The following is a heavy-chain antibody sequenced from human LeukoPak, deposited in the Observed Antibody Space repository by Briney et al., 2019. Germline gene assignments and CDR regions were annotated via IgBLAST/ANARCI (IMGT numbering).Heavy chain of an antibody. J-gene: IGHJ5*02. V-gene: IGHV4-59*08. D-gene: IGHD6-19*01. CDR3: ARRRWAGTFHGWFDP. CDR1: GGSISSYY. Sequence: NSSETLSLTCTVSGGSISSYYWGWIRQPPGKGLEWIGYIYYSGSTNYNPSLKSRVTISVDTSKNQFSLKLSSVTAADTAVYYCARRRWAGTFHGWFDPWGQGTLVTVSS. CDR2: IYYSGST.